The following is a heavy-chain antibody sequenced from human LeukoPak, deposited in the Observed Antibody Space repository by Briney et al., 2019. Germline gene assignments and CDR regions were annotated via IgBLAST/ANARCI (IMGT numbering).Heavy chain of an antibody. D-gene: IGHD4-17*01. Sequence: SETLSLTCTVSGGSISSSSYYWGWIRQPPGKGLEWIGSIYYSGSTYYNPSLKSRVTISVDTSKNQFSLKLTSVTAADTAVYYCAKEDYGDFTNEPDYWGQGTLVTVSS. CDR1: GGSISSSSYY. CDR3: AKEDYGDFTNEPDY. V-gene: IGHV4-39*02. J-gene: IGHJ4*02. CDR2: IYYSGST.